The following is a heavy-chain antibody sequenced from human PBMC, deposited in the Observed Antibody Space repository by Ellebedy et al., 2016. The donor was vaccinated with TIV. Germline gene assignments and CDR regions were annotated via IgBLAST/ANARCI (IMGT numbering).Heavy chain of an antibody. J-gene: IGHJ4*02. CDR3: ARDSGYSYGEFDY. CDR2: ISSSSSTI. Sequence: GESLKISCAASGFTFSSYSMNWVRQAPGKGLEWVSYISSSSSTIYYADSVKGRFTISRDNAKNSLYLQMNSLRAEDTAVYYCARDSGYSYGEFDYWGQGTLVTVSS. V-gene: IGHV3-48*01. D-gene: IGHD5-18*01. CDR1: GFTFSSYS.